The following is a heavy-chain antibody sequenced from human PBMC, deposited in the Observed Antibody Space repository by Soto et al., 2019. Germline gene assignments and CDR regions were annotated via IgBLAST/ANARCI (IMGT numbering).Heavy chain of an antibody. J-gene: IGHJ5*02. D-gene: IGHD2-2*01. CDR3: AKHRDCSSVTCPTGHWFYG. CDR1: GFTFSTDA. V-gene: IGHV3-23*01. CDR2: VTGNSALT. Sequence: EVQLLESGGGLVQPGGSLRLSCAASGFTFSTDAMTWVRQAPGKGLEWVSTVTGNSALTFYADAVKGRSTISRDNSKNSLFLQLSSLTAEDTAVYYCAKHRDCSSVTCPTGHWFYGWGQGTLVTVSS.